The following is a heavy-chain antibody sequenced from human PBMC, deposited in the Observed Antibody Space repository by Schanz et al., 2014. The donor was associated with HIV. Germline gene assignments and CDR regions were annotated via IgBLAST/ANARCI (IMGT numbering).Heavy chain of an antibody. D-gene: IGHD2-2*01. CDR1: GYIFTSYD. J-gene: IGHJ3*01. CDR2: MNPNSGYT. CDR3: ARMSPGSTSCGDAFDV. Sequence: QVQLVQSGAEAKKPGASVMLSCKASGYIFTSYDINWVRQATGLGLEWMGWMNPNSGYTGYAQKFQGRVTMTRHTPTSTAYMELSRLRSDDTAVYYCARMSPGSTSCGDAFDVWGQGTMITVSS. V-gene: IGHV1-8*01.